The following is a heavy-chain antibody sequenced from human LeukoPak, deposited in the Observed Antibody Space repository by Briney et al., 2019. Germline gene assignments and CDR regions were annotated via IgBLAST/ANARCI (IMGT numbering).Heavy chain of an antibody. J-gene: IGHJ3*02. CDR3: ALLSAVTPRPDGFDI. D-gene: IGHD2-21*02. V-gene: IGHV3-74*01. Sequence: GGSLRLSCAASGLTFSDYYMSWVRQAPGKGLVWVSRISPDGYSIVDADSVKGRFTISRDNAKNSLYLQMNSLRAEDTAVYYCALLSAVTPRPDGFDIWGQGTLVTVSS. CDR2: ISPDGYSI. CDR1: GLTFSDYY.